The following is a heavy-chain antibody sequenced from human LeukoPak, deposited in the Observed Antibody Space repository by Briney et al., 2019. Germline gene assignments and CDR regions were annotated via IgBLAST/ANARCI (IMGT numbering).Heavy chain of an antibody. Sequence: GGSLRLSCAASGFTFSRYWMHWVRQAPGKGLVWVSRINGDGSTTSYADSVKGGFTISRNNAKNTLYLQMNSLRAEDTAVYYCATGNYYDSRGYYTFGHWGQGTLVTVSS. CDR2: INGDGSTT. CDR3: ATGNYYDSRGYYTFGH. CDR1: GFTFSRYW. V-gene: IGHV3-74*01. D-gene: IGHD3-22*01. J-gene: IGHJ1*01.